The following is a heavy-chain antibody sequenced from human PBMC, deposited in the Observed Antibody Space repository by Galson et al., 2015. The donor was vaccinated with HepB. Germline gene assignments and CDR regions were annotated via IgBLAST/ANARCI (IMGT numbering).Heavy chain of an antibody. V-gene: IGHV2-5*01. CDR2: IYWNDDK. CDR1: GFSLSTSRVG. D-gene: IGHD3-22*01. CDR3: AHRIYDSSGERFDY. J-gene: IGHJ4*02. Sequence: PALVKPTQTLTLTCTFSGFSLSTSRVGAGWIRQPPGKALEWLALIYWNDDKRYSPSLNSRLNITRDTSKNQVVLTMTNVDPVDTATYYCAHRIYDSSGERFDYWGQGTLVTVSS.